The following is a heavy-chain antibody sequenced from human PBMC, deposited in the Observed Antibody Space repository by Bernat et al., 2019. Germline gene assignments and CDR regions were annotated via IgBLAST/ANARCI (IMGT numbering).Heavy chain of an antibody. CDR1: GFTFDDYA. CDR2: ISGDGGST. D-gene: IGHD3-9*01. CDR3: AKDLLGGRYDIWTGSYFDY. Sequence: EVQLVESGGGVVQPGGSLRLSCAASGFTFDDYAMHWVRQAPGKGLEWVSLISGDGGSTYYADAVKGLFTISRDNSKNSLYLQMNSLRTEDTALYYCAKDLLGGRYDIWTGSYFDYWGQGTLVTVSS. J-gene: IGHJ4*02. V-gene: IGHV3-43*02.